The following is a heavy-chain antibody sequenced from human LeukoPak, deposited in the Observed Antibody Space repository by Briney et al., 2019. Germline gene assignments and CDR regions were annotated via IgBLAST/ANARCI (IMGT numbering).Heavy chain of an antibody. CDR2: ISSDGSST. V-gene: IGHV3-74*01. D-gene: IGHD3-10*01. CDR3: ARGPHYYGSGRPPGWFDP. Sequence: GGSLRLSCAASGFTFSSYWMHWVRQAPGKGLVWVSRISSDGSSTSYADSVKGRFTISRDNAKNTLYLQMNSLRAEDTAVYYCARGPHYYGSGRPPGWFDPWGQGTLVTVSS. CDR1: GFTFSSYW. J-gene: IGHJ5*02.